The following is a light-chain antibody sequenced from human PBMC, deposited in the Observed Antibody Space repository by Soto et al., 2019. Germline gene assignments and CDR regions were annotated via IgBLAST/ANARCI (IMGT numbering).Light chain of an antibody. J-gene: IGLJ1*01. CDR1: SSDVGAYDY. V-gene: IGLV2-14*01. Sequence: QSVLTQPASVSASPGQSIAISCSGTSSDVGAYDYVSWYQHHPGQAPKLIIYEVTYRPSGVSNRFSASKSGNTAALTISGLQAEDAADYCCSSYTRSSTYVFGAGTKLTVL. CDR3: SSYTRSSTYV. CDR2: EVT.